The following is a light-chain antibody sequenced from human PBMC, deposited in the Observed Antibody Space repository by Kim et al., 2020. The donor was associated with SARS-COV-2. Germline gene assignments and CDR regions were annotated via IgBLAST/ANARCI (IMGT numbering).Light chain of an antibody. CDR2: KDL. V-gene: IGLV3-1*01. CDR3: QAWDTNTAGV. J-gene: IGLJ1*01. CDR1: ELGDKY. Sequence: SYELTQPPSVSVSPGQTTSITCSGDELGDKYVHWYQQKPGQSPVLVIYKDLKRPSEIPERFSGSHSGNTATLTISGTQTMDEADYYCQAWDTNTAGVFGTGTKVTV.